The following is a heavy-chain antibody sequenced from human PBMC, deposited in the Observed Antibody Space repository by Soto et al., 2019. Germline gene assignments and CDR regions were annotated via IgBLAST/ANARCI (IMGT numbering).Heavy chain of an antibody. V-gene: IGHV3-20*01. D-gene: IGHD3-3*01. Sequence: GGSLRLSCAASGFTFDDYGMSWVRQAPGKGLEWVSGINWNGGSTGYADSVKGRFTISRDNAKNSLYLQMNSLRAEDTALYHCARVVDVRFLEWLLIPWFDPWGQGTLVTVSS. CDR3: ARVVDVRFLEWLLIPWFDP. CDR1: GFTFDDYG. CDR2: INWNGGST. J-gene: IGHJ5*02.